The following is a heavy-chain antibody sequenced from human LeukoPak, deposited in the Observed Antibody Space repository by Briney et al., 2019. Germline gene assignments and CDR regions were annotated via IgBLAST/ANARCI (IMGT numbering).Heavy chain of an antibody. CDR3: THKGHVTGSNFL. Sequence: NGSGPTLVNPTQTLTLTCTFSGFSLRATGVGVGWIRQPPGKALEWLAIIYWNDDKSYSPSLKSRLTITKDTSKNQVVLTMTNMDPVDTAKYYCTHKGHVTGSNFLWGQETLVTVS. CDR1: GFSLRATGVG. D-gene: IGHD3-3*01. J-gene: IGHJ4*02. V-gene: IGHV2-5*01. CDR2: IYWNDDK.